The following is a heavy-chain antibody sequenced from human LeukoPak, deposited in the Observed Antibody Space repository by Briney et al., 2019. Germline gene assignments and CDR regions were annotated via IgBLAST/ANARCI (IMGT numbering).Heavy chain of an antibody. J-gene: IGHJ5*02. D-gene: IGHD6-19*01. V-gene: IGHV1-18*01. CDR2: ISAYNGNT. Sequence: ASVKVSCTASGYTFTSYGISWVRQAPGQGLEWMGWISAYNGNTNYAQKFQGRVTITADKSTSTAYMELSSLRSEDTAVYYCAREARLAGNWFDPWGQGTLVTVSS. CDR3: AREARLAGNWFDP. CDR1: GYTFTSYG.